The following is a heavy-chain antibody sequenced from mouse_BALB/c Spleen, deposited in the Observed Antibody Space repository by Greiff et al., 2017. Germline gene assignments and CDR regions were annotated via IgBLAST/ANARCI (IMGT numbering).Heavy chain of an antibody. CDR1: GYTFTSYY. Sequence: VQLQQSRAELVKPGASVKLSCKASGYTFTSYYMYWVKQRPGQGLEWIGEINPSNGGTNFNEKFKSKATLTVDKSSSTAYMQLSSLTSEDSAVYYCTRGRGLRPFFDYWGQGTTLTVSS. CDR3: TRGRGLRPFFDY. CDR2: INPSNGGT. J-gene: IGHJ2*01. D-gene: IGHD2-4*01. V-gene: IGHV1S81*02.